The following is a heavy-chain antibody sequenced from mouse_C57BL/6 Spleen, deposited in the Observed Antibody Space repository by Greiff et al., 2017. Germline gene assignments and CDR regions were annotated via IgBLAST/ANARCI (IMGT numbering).Heavy chain of an antibody. D-gene: IGHD2-2*01. J-gene: IGHJ2*01. CDR2: LDPEDGDT. Sequence: VQVVESGAELVRPGASVTLSCTASGFHIKDYYMHWVKQRPEQGLEWIGRLDPEDGDTEYAPKFQGKATMTADTSSNTTYLQLSSLTSEDTAVYYCTSMVTMSDYWGQGTTRTVSS. V-gene: IGHV14-1*01. CDR3: TSMVTMSDY. CDR1: GFHIKDYY.